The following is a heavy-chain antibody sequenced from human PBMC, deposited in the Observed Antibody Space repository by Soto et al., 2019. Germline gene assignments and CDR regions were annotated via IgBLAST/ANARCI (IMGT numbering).Heavy chain of an antibody. D-gene: IGHD2-8*02. CDR1: GYTFTSYG. V-gene: IGHV1-18*01. J-gene: IGHJ3*02. CDR2: ISAYNGNT. CDR3: ARWSGGEWLAEAFDI. Sequence: VASVKVSCKASGYTFTSYGISWVRQAPGQGLEWMGWISAYNGNTNYAQKLQGRVTMTTDTSTSTAYMELRSLRSDDTAVYYCARWSGGEWLAEAFDIWGQGTMVTVSS.